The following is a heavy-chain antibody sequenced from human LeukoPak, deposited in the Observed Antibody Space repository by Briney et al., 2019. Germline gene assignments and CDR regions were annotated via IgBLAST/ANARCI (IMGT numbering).Heavy chain of an antibody. J-gene: IGHJ3*01. CDR2: KYYRSKVYN. CDR1: GDIFYSNSAA. Sequence: SQTLSLTCAVSGDIFYSNSAAWNWIRQAPARGLEWLVRKYYRSKVYNDYAGAVRNLITNNEDTSKNQFSLQLNSVTPEDTAVYYCARDPLRGDTFDRWGQVTMVTVSS. V-gene: IGHV6-1*01. D-gene: IGHD3-16*01. CDR3: ARDPLRGDTFDR.